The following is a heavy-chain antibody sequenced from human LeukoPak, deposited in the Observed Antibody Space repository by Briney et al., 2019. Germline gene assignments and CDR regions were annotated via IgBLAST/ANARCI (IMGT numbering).Heavy chain of an antibody. CDR2: IKEDGSQK. Sequence: PGGSLRLSCAASGFTFRNYWMTWVRQAPGKGLEWVANIKEDGSQKYYMDSVKGRFTISRDNAKNSLYLQMNSLRAEDTAIYYCARDPWGQHDSDCVWGQGTLVTVSS. D-gene: IGHD2-21*02. CDR3: ARDPWGQHDSDCV. CDR1: GFTFRNYW. V-gene: IGHV3-7*01. J-gene: IGHJ4*02.